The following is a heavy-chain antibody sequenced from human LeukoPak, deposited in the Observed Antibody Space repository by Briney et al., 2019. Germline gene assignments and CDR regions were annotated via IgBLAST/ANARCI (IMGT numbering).Heavy chain of an antibody. D-gene: IGHD3-10*01. V-gene: IGHV3-30*03. CDR3: TRDLSPVVRASPMGY. J-gene: IGHJ4*02. Sequence: GGSLRLSCAASGFTFTSYGMHWVRQAPGKALEWVALITYDGYYKYYSHSVQGRFTISSDTSKNTLYLQMNCLRAEDTAVYYCTRDLSPVVRASPMGYWGQGTLVTVSS. CDR2: ITYDGYYK. CDR1: GFTFTSYG.